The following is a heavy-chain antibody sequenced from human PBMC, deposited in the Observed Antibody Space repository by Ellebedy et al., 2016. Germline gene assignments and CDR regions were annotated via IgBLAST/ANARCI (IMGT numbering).Heavy chain of an antibody. J-gene: IGHJ4*02. V-gene: IGHV3-9*01. D-gene: IGHD3-10*01. CDR3: AKGTMDYLHH. CDR1: GFTFDDYA. Sequence: GGSLRPSXAPSGFTFDDYALHWVRQVPGKGLEWVSGISWNSAAIGYGEAVKGRFTISRDSAKNYLYLQMNSLRVEDTALYFCAKGTMDYLHHWGQGTLVTVSS. CDR2: ISWNSAAI.